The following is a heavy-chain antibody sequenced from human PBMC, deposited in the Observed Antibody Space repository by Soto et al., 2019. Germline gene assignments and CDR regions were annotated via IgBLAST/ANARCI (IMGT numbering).Heavy chain of an antibody. V-gene: IGHV3-48*01. CDR2: ISSSSSTI. CDR3: ARDDIAVAGTVEYFDY. D-gene: IGHD6-19*01. CDR1: GFTFSSYS. J-gene: IGHJ4*02. Sequence: EVQLVESGGGLVQPGGSLRLSCAASGFTFSSYSMNWVRQAPGKGLERVSYISSSSSTIYYADSVKGRFTISRDNAKNSLYLQMNSLRAEDTAVYYCARDDIAVAGTVEYFDYWGQGTLVTVSS.